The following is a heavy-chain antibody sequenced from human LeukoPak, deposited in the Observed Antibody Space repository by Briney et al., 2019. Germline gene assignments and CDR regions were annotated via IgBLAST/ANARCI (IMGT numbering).Heavy chain of an antibody. CDR2: IYYSGST. D-gene: IGHD3-22*01. V-gene: IGHV4-39*07. CDR1: GGSISSSSYY. J-gene: IGHJ6*03. Sequence: SETLSLTCTVSGGSISSSSYYWGWIRQPPGKGLEWIGSIYYSGSTYYNPSLKSRVTISVDTSKNQFSLKLSSVTAADTAVYYCARRGRDYYDSSGWPVLYYYYYMDVWGKGTTVTISS. CDR3: ARRGRDYYDSSGWPVLYYYYYMDV.